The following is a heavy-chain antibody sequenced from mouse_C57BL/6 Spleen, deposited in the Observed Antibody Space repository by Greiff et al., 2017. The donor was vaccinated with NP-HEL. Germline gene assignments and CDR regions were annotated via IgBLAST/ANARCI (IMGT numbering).Heavy chain of an antibody. Sequence: EVQLQQSGPELVKPGDSVKISCKASGYSFTGYFMNWVMQSHGKSLEWIGRINPYNGDTFYNQKFKGKATLTVDKSSSTAHMELRSLTSEDSAVYYCARGYGSSPAWFAYWGQVTLVTVSA. D-gene: IGHD1-1*01. V-gene: IGHV1-20*01. CDR2: INPYNGDT. CDR3: ARGYGSSPAWFAY. CDR1: GYSFTGYF. J-gene: IGHJ3*01.